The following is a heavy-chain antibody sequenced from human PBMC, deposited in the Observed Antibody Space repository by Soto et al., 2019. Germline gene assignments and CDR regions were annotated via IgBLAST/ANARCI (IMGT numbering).Heavy chain of an antibody. CDR2: IYHSGST. CDR1: GGSISSSNW. CDR3: ARLGGFYQSLDS. D-gene: IGHD3-22*01. Sequence: PSETLSLTCAVSGGSISSSNWWSWVRQPPGKGLEWIGEIYHSGSTNYNPSIKSRVTISVDSSKNQFSLNLTSVSAADTAVYYCARLGGFYQSLDSWGQGTLVTVSS. J-gene: IGHJ5*01. V-gene: IGHV4-4*02.